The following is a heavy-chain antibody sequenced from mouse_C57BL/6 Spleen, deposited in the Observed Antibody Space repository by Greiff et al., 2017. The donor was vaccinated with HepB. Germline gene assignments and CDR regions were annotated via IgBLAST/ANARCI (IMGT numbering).Heavy chain of an antibody. CDR2: IHPNSGST. V-gene: IGHV1-64*01. Sequence: QVQLQQPGAELVKPGASVKLSCKASGYTFTSYWMHWVKQRPGQGLEWIGMIHPNSGSTNYNEKFKSKATLTVDKSSSTAYMQLRSMTSEDSAVYYCARMDAYYSLDYWGQGTTLTVSS. J-gene: IGHJ2*01. D-gene: IGHD2-12*01. CDR3: ARMDAYYSLDY. CDR1: GYTFTSYW.